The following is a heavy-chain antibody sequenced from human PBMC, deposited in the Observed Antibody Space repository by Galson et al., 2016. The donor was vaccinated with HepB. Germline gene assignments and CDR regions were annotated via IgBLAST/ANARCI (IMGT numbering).Heavy chain of an antibody. CDR2: ISSRGETI. V-gene: IGHV3-11*01. D-gene: IGHD3/OR15-3a*01. Sequence: SLRLSCAASGLTFSDYYMSWIRQAPGKGLEWVSYISSRGETIYYTDSVKGRFTISRDNARNSLYLQLNSLRAEDTAVYYCARAGLDFGLVHFYWGQGALVTVSS. CDR1: GLTFSDYY. J-gene: IGHJ1*01. CDR3: ARAGLDFGLVHFY.